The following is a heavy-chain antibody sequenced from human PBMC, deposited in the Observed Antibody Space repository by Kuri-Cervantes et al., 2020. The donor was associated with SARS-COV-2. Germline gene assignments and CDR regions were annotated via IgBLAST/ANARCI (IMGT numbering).Heavy chain of an antibody. CDR3: ARGQGVAVPVALLVFLGYYMDV. D-gene: IGHD2-15*01. CDR2: IYTTGTT. CDR1: GDSVADSP. V-gene: IGHV4-4*07. J-gene: IGHJ6*03. Sequence: GSLRLSCSVSGDSVADSPWSWVRQPAGKGLEWIGHIYTTGTTYYNPSLKSRVTISVDTSKNQFSLKLSSVTAADTAVCFCARGQGVAVPVALLVFLGYYMDVWGKGTTVTVSS.